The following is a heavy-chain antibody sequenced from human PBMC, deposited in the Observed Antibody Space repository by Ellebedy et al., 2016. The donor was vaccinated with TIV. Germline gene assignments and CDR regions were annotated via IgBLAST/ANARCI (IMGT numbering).Heavy chain of an antibody. D-gene: IGHD1-1*01. Sequence: MPSETLSLTCTVSGDSINSYYWSWIRQSPGKGLEWLGYMYFSGSTNHNPTLKSRLTMSLDASKNQFSLKLSSVTAADTAVYYCARVGWNGNWFDAWGQGTLVTVSS. CDR2: MYFSGST. CDR3: ARVGWNGNWFDA. J-gene: IGHJ5*02. CDR1: GDSINSYY. V-gene: IGHV4-59*01.